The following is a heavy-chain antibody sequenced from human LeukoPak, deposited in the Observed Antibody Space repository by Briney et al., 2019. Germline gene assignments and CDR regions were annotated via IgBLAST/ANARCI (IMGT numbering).Heavy chain of an antibody. CDR3: AREGGYSGYDS. Sequence: ASVKVSCKASGYTFTSYGISWVRQAPGQGLEWMGGIIPIFGTANYAQKFQGRVTITADESTSTAYMELSSLRSEDTAVYYCAREGGYSGYDSWGQGTLVTVSS. J-gene: IGHJ4*02. V-gene: IGHV1-69*13. CDR1: GYTFTSYG. D-gene: IGHD5-12*01. CDR2: IIPIFGTA.